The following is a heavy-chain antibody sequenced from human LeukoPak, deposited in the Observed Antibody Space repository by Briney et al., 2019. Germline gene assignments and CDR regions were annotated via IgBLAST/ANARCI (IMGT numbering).Heavy chain of an antibody. CDR3: ARDLVVGATLLYFDY. V-gene: IGHV4-39*07. Sequence: SETLSLTCSVSGDSISLSFYYWGWIRQPPGKALGWIGSVYYSGTTSYNPSLKSRVTISVDMSKNHFSLRLRSVTAADTAMYYCARDLVVGATLLYFDYWGQGTLVTVSS. CDR1: GDSISLSFYY. J-gene: IGHJ4*02. CDR2: VYYSGTT. D-gene: IGHD1-26*01.